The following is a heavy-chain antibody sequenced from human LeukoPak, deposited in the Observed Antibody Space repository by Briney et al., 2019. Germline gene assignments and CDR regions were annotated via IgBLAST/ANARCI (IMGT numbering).Heavy chain of an antibody. CDR2: INPNSGGT. V-gene: IGHV1-2*02. D-gene: IGHD3-3*01. CDR3: ARAISITIFGVVIY. CDR1: GYTFAGYY. J-gene: IGHJ4*02. Sequence: ASVKVSCKASGYTFAGYYMHWVRQAPGQGPERMGWINPNSGGTKYAQKFQGRVTMTRDTSISTAHMELSRLRSDDTAVYYCARAISITIFGVVIYWGQGTLVTVSS.